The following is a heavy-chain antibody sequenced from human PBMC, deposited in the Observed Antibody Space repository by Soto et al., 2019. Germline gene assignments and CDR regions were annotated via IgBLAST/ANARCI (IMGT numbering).Heavy chain of an antibody. Sequence: ASVNVSCKASGYTFTSYYMHWVRQAPGQGLEWMGIINPSGGSTSYAQKFQGRVTMTRDTSTSTVYMELSSLRSEDTAVYYCARGVAAAGVYYYGMDVWGQGTTVTVSS. D-gene: IGHD6-13*01. CDR1: GYTFTSYY. CDR3: ARGVAAAGVYYYGMDV. CDR2: INPSGGST. V-gene: IGHV1-46*01. J-gene: IGHJ6*02.